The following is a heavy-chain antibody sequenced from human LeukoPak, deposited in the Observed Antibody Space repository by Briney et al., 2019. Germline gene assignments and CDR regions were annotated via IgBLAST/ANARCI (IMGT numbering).Heavy chain of an antibody. CDR2: IYYSGST. V-gene: IGHV4-59*01. D-gene: IGHD2-21*01. Sequence: SETLSLTCTVSGGSISSYYWSWIRQPPGKGLEWIGYIYYSGSTNYNPSLKSRVTISVDTSKDQFSLKLSSVTATDTAVYYCARAVYEIGWCFDYWGQGTLVTVSS. J-gene: IGHJ4*02. CDR1: GGSISSYY. CDR3: ARAVYEIGWCFDY.